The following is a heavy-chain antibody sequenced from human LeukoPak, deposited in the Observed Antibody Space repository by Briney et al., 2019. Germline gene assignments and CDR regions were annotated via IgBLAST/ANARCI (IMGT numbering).Heavy chain of an antibody. D-gene: IGHD3-10*01. CDR2: INPSGGST. V-gene: IGHV1-46*01. CDR1: GYTFTSYY. CDR3: ASLESQGVFDY. Sequence: GASVEVSCKASGYTFTSYYMHWVRQAPGQGLEWMGIINPSGGSTSYAQKFQGRVTMTRDTSTSTVYMELSSLRSEDTAVYYCASLESQGVFDYWGRGTLVTVSS. J-gene: IGHJ4*02.